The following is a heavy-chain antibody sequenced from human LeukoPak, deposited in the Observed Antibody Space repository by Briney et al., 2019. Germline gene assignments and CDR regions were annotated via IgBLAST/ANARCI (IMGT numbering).Heavy chain of an antibody. V-gene: IGHV3-48*03. J-gene: IGHJ4*02. CDR3: ARVGVFSSSWLLY. CDR1: GFTFSSYE. Sequence: SGGSLRLSCAASGFTFSSYEMNWVRQAPGKGLEWISSISRSAVTIYYADSVKGRLTISRDNAKNSLYLQMNSLRAEDTAVYYCARVGVFSSSWLLYWGQGTLVTVSS. D-gene: IGHD6-13*01. CDR2: ISRSAVTI.